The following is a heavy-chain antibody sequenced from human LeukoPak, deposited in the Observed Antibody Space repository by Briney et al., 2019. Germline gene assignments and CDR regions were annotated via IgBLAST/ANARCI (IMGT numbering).Heavy chain of an antibody. CDR3: AALWFDP. V-gene: IGHV3-48*03. Sequence: PGGSLRLSCAASGFIFSNYEMNWVRQAPGKGLEWVSYINRGGGIAYYVDSVRGRFTISRDNTKNALYLQMNSLRAEDTAVYYCAALWFDPWGQGTWSPSPQ. CDR2: INRGGGIA. J-gene: IGHJ5*02. CDR1: GFIFSNYE.